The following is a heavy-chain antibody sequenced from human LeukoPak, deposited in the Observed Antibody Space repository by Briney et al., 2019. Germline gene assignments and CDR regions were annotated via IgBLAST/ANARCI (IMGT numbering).Heavy chain of an antibody. V-gene: IGHV4-39*01. CDR1: GGSISSTIYY. Sequence: SETLSLTCTVPGGSISSTIYYWGWIRQPPGKGLEWIGSIYYSGNTYYNPSLKSRVAISVDTSKNQFSLKLISVTAADSAVYYCTRVSAGATDYWGQGTLVTVSS. J-gene: IGHJ4*02. CDR2: IYYSGNT. D-gene: IGHD1-26*01. CDR3: TRVSAGATDY.